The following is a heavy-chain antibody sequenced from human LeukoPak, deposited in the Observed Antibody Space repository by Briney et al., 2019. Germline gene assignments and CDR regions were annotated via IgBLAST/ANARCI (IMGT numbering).Heavy chain of an antibody. V-gene: IGHV3-30*18. Sequence: GGSLRLSCAASGFTFSSYGMHWVRQAPGKGLEWVAVISYDGSNKYYADSVKGRFTISRDNSKNTLYLQMNSLRAEDTAVYYCAKGQGWVAVAGTFDYWGQGTLVTVSS. CDR3: AKGQGWVAVAGTFDY. CDR2: ISYDGSNK. CDR1: GFTFSSYG. J-gene: IGHJ4*02. D-gene: IGHD6-19*01.